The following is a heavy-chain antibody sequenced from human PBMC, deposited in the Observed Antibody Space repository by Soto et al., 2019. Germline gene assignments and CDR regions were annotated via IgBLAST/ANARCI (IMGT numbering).Heavy chain of an antibody. D-gene: IGHD3-22*01. V-gene: IGHV3-33*01. CDR2: IWYDGSNK. CDR3: ARSSYYDSSGYPSSSDAFDI. CDR1: GFTFSSYG. J-gene: IGHJ3*02. Sequence: QVQLVESGGGVVQPGRSLRLSCAASGFTFSSYGMHWVRQAPGKGLEWVAVIWYDGSNKYYADSVKGRFTISRDNSKNTLYLQMNSLRAEGTAVYYCARSSYYDSSGYPSSSDAFDIWGQGTMVTVSS.